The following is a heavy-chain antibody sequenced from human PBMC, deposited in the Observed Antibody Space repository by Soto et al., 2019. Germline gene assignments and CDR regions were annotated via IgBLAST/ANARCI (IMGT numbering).Heavy chain of an antibody. V-gene: IGHV1-69*13. CDR1: GGTFSSYA. J-gene: IGHJ6*02. D-gene: IGHD6-13*01. CDR2: IIPIFGTA. Sequence: ASVKVSCKASGGTFSSYAISWVRQAPGQGLEWMGGIIPIFGTANYAQKFQGRVTITADESTSTAYMELSSLRSEDTAVYYCARDLGFSSSPYGMDVWGQGTTVTVSS. CDR3: ARDLGFSSSPYGMDV.